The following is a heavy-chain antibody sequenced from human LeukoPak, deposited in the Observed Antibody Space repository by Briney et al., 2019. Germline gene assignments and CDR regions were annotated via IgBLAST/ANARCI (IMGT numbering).Heavy chain of an antibody. J-gene: IGHJ4*02. CDR2: VIPIFGTA. CDR3: ARVAYSGFDY. Sequence: GASVKVSCKASGDTFSSYAISWVRQAPGQGLEWMGGVIPIFGTATYAQNFQGRVTITTDESTSTAYMELSSLRSEDTAVYYCARVAYSGFDYWGQGTLVTVSS. CDR1: GDTFSSYA. V-gene: IGHV1-69*05. D-gene: IGHD4-11*01.